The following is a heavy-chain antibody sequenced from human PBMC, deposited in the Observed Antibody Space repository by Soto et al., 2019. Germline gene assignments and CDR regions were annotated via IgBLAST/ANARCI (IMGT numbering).Heavy chain of an antibody. CDR1: GYTFTGYY. Sequence: QVQLVQSGAEVKKPGASVKVSCKASGYTFTGYYMHWVRQAPGQGLEWMGWINPNSGGTNYAQKFQGWVTMNRDTSISTAYMELSRLRSDDTAVYYCAIAGYCSGGSCYLNAFDIWGQGTMVTVS. D-gene: IGHD2-15*01. V-gene: IGHV1-2*04. J-gene: IGHJ3*02. CDR2: INPNSGGT. CDR3: AIAGYCSGGSCYLNAFDI.